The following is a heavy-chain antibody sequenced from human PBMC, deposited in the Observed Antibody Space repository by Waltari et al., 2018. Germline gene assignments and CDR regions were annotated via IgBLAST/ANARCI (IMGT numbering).Heavy chain of an antibody. CDR2: IYYSGST. V-gene: IGHV4-59*01. D-gene: IGHD5-18*01. CDR1: GGSISSYY. CDR3: ARGEIQLWSTLYYYYGMDV. J-gene: IGHJ6*02. Sequence: QVQLQESGPGLVKPSETLSLTCTVSGGSISSYYWSWIRQPPGKGLEWIGYIYYSGSTNYTPPLKSRVTISVDTSKNQFSLKLSSVTAADTAVYYCARGEIQLWSTLYYYYGMDVWGQGTTVTVSS.